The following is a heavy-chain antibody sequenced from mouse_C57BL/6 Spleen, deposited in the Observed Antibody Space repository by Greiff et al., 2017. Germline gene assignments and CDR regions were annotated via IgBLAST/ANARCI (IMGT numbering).Heavy chain of an antibody. Sequence: QVQLQQSGAELVRPGTSVTMSCKASGYTFTNYWIGWAKQRPGHGLEWIGDIYPGGGYTNYNEKFKGKATLTADKSSSTAYMQCSSLTSEDSAVYYCAREEGLRHYFDYWGQGTTLTVSS. V-gene: IGHV1-63*01. D-gene: IGHD2-4*01. CDR1: GYTFTNYW. CDR3: AREEGLRHYFDY. CDR2: IYPGGGYT. J-gene: IGHJ2*01.